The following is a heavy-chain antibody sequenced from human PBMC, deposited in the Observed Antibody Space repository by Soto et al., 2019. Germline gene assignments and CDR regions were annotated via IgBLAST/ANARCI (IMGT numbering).Heavy chain of an antibody. D-gene: IGHD1-26*01. Sequence: SVKVSCKASGGTFSSYAISWVRQAPGQGLEWMGGIIPIFGTANYAQKFQGRVTITADESTSTAYMELSSLRSEDTAVYYCARMWGSGSYVFDYWGQGTLVTVSS. V-gene: IGHV1-69*13. CDR3: ARMWGSGSYVFDY. J-gene: IGHJ4*02. CDR1: GGTFSSYA. CDR2: IIPIFGTA.